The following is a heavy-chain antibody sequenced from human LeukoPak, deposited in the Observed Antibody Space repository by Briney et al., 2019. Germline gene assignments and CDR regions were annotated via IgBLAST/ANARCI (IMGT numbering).Heavy chain of an antibody. V-gene: IGHV3-21*01. CDR1: GFTFSSYS. D-gene: IGHD6-6*01. Sequence: GGSLRLSCAASGFTFSSYSMNLVCQAPGKGLEWVSSISSSSSYIYYADSVKGRFTISRDNAKNSLYLQMNSLRAEDTAVYYCARSQLGRIKYYYYMDVWGKGTTVTVSS. J-gene: IGHJ6*03. CDR3: ARSQLGRIKYYYYMDV. CDR2: ISSSSSYI.